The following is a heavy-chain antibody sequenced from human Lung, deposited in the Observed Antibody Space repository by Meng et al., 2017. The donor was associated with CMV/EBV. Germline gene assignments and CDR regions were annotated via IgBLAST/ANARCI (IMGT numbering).Heavy chain of an antibody. CDR1: GFPFRSYA. D-gene: IGHD5-18*01. V-gene: IGHV3-23*01. CDR2: ISGSVGNT. J-gene: IGHJ5*02. CDR3: AREEAMVGYYTNWFDA. Sequence: LXCAASGFPFRSYAMSWVRQAPGKGLEWVSSISGSVGNTYYADSVKGRFTISRDNSGDTLYMQMSSLRAEDTAVYYCAREEAMVGYYTNWFDAWGQGALVTVSS.